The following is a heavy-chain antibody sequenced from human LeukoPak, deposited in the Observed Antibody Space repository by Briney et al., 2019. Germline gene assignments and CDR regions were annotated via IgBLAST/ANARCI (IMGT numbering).Heavy chain of an antibody. Sequence: GGSLRLSCAASGFTFSSYGMHWVRQAPGKGLEWVAFIRYDGSNNYYADSVKGRFTISRDNAKNSLYLQMNSLRAEDTAVYYCARGRSDEYYYDSSGYCPFDYWGQGTLVTVSS. CDR3: ARGRSDEYYYDSSGYCPFDY. D-gene: IGHD3-22*01. J-gene: IGHJ4*02. CDR2: IRYDGSNN. V-gene: IGHV3-30*02. CDR1: GFTFSSYG.